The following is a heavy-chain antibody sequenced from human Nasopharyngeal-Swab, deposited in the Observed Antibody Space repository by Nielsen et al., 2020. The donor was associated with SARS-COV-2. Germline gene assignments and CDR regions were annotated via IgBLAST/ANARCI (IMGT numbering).Heavy chain of an antibody. J-gene: IGHJ4*02. V-gene: IGHV3-30*03. CDR2: IAHDASNE. CDR1: GFTFSSFG. CDR3: ARDAPAHYGAFY. D-gene: IGHD4-17*01. Sequence: GESLKISCAASGFTFSSFGIHWVRQAPGKGLEWVAFIAHDASNEYYGDSVKGRFSISSDSSKNTLYLQMDSLRGEDTAVCYCARDAPAHYGAFYWGRGTLVTVSS.